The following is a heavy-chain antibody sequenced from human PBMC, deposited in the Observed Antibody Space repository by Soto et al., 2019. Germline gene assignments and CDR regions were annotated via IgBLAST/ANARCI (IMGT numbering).Heavy chain of an antibody. CDR1: GGSISSYY. CDR2: IYYSGST. V-gene: IGHV4-59*08. D-gene: IGHD4-17*01. J-gene: IGHJ6*02. CDR3: VRLPGYGGNLLPEGGMDV. Sequence: ASETLSLTCTVSGGSISSYYWSWIRQPPGKGLEWIGYIYYSGSTNYNPSLKSRVTISVDTSKNQFSLKLSSVTAADTAVYYCVRLPGYGGNLLPEGGMDVWGQGTTVTVSS.